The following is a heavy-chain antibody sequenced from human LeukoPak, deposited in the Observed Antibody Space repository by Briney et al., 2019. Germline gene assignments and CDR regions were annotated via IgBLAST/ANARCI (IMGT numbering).Heavy chain of an antibody. CDR1: GGSISSYY. Sequence: PSETLSLTCTVSGGSISSYYWSWNRQPAGKGLEWIGRIYTSGSTNYNPSLKSRVTMSVDTSKNQFSLRLRSVAAADTAVYFCARDHPEENAVASWGQGPRVTVSS. CDR2: IYTSGST. J-gene: IGHJ5*01. CDR3: ARDHPEENAVAS. D-gene: IGHD1-14*01. V-gene: IGHV4-4*07.